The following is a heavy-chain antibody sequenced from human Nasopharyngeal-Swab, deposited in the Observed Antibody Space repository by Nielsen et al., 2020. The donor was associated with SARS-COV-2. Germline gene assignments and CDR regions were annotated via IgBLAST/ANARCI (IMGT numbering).Heavy chain of an antibody. CDR2: VRSKGNNYAT. CDR1: CFTFSDSS. J-gene: IGHJ4*02. D-gene: IGHD2-15*01. V-gene: IGHV3-73*01. Sequence: LSPTCAASCFTFSDSSLHWVRQASGKGLEWVGRVRSKGNNYATAYSASVKGRFIIFRDDPTNTAYLQMNSLKTEDTAMYYCTRCGGGCYSGRDYWGQGTLVTVSS. CDR3: TRCGGGCYSGRDY.